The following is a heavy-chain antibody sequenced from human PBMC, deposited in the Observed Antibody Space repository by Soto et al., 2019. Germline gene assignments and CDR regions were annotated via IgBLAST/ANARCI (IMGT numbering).Heavy chain of an antibody. D-gene: IGHD1-1*01. V-gene: IGHV1-18*01. CDR3: ARGRYGDY. CDR2: ISSHNGNT. CDR1: GYTFTSYG. Sequence: QVHLVQSGAEVKKPGASVKVSCKGSGYTFTSYGITWVRPAPGQGLEWMGWISSHNGNTEYEQKLQGRVTVTKDTSTSTAYMELRSLRSDDTAVYYCARGRYGDYWGQGALVTVSS. J-gene: IGHJ4*02.